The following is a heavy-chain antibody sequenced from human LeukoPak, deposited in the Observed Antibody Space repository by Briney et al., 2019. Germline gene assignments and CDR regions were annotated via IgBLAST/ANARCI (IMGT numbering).Heavy chain of an antibody. CDR3: ARWYSSGWYSDY. V-gene: IGHV3-21*06. Sequence: GGSLRLSCAASGFTFSSYWMNWVRQAPGKGLEWVSSVSGTSEYIYYADSVRGRFTISRDNAKNTVYLQMNSLRAEDTAVYYCARWYSSGWYSDYWGQGTLVTVSS. J-gene: IGHJ4*02. CDR2: VSGTSEYI. CDR1: GFTFSSYW. D-gene: IGHD6-19*01.